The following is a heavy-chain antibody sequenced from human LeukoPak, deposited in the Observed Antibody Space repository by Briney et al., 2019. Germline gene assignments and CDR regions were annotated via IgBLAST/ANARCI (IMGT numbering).Heavy chain of an antibody. V-gene: IGHV4-39*07. CDR1: GGSVSSGSYY. D-gene: IGHD6-13*01. CDR2: MYYSGST. J-gene: IGHJ4*02. CDR3: ARDIIAAARTASFDY. Sequence: SETLSLTCTVSGGSVSSGSYYWGWIRQPPGKGLEWIGSMYYSGSTYYNPPLKSRVTISVDTSKNQFSLKLSSVTAADTAMYYCARDIIAAARTASFDYWGQGTLVTVSS.